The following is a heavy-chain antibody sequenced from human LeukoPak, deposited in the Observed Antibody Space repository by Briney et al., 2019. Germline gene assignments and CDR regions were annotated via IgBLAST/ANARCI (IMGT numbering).Heavy chain of an antibody. CDR1: GFTFSSYG. CDR3: ARDPLWPELGHFDY. J-gene: IGHJ4*02. CDR2: ISSSSSYI. D-gene: IGHD7-27*01. V-gene: IGHV3-21*01. Sequence: GRSLRLSCAASGFTFSSYGMHWVRQAPGKGLEWVSSISSSSSYIYYADSVKGRFTISRDNAKNSLYLQMNSLRAEDTAVYYCARDPLWPELGHFDYWGQGTLVTVSS.